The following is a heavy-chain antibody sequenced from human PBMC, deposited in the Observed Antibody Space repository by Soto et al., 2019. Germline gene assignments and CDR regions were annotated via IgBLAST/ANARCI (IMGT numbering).Heavy chain of an antibody. Sequence: PGEALKISCEASGYIFTNNWIGGVRQMSGKGLEWVGISFPSDSDTRYMPSFEGRVTISADKSVNTAYVQWSSLESSDTAIYYCATPGGFGMDVWGQGTSVTVSS. CDR1: GYIFTNNW. V-gene: IGHV5-51*01. D-gene: IGHD1-26*01. CDR3: ATPGGFGMDV. CDR2: SFPSDSDT. J-gene: IGHJ6*02.